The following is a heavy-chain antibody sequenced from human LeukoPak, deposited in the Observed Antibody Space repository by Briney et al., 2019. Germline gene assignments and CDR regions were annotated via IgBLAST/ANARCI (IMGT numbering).Heavy chain of an antibody. CDR1: GGTFSSYA. J-gene: IGHJ4*02. CDR2: IIPIFGTA. V-gene: IGHV1-69*05. Sequence: SVKVSCKASGGTFSSYAISWVRQAPGQGLEWMGGIIPIFGTANYAQKFQGRVTITTDESTSTAYMELSSLRSEDTAVYYCAGGYCSGGSRWYVPDYWGQGTLVTVSS. CDR3: AGGYCSGGSRWYVPDY. D-gene: IGHD2-15*01.